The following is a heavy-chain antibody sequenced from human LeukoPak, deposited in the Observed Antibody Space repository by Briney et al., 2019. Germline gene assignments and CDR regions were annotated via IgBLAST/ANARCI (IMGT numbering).Heavy chain of an antibody. J-gene: IGHJ6*04. Sequence: PGGSLRLSCAASGFTFSSYWMHWVRQAPGKGLVWVSRIKSDGSSTSYADSVKGRFTISRDNAKNSLYLQMNSLRPVDTAVYYCAELGITMIGGVWGKGTTVTISS. CDR1: GFTFSSYW. V-gene: IGHV3-74*01. CDR3: AELGITMIGGV. D-gene: IGHD3-10*02. CDR2: IKSDGSST.